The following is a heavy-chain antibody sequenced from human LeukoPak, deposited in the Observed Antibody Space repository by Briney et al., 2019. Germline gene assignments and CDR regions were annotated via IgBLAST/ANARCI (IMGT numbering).Heavy chain of an antibody. CDR1: GYTFTDYY. CDR3: ARGGYDFVYYYYGMDV. V-gene: IGHV1-2*06. J-gene: IGHJ6*02. CDR2: INPNSGGT. D-gene: IGHD3-3*01. Sequence: ASVKVSCKASGYTFTDYYMHWVRQAPGQGLEWMGRINPNSGGTNSAQKFQGRVTMTRDTSISTAYMELSRLRSDDTAVYYCARGGYDFVYYYYGMDVWGQGTTVTVSS.